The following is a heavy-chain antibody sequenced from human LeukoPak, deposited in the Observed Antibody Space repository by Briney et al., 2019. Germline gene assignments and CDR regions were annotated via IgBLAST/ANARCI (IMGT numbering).Heavy chain of an antibody. D-gene: IGHD3-10*01. Sequence: GGSLRLSCAASGFTFSSYGMHWVRQAPGKGLEWVAVIWYDGSNKHYADSVKGRFTISRDNPKNTLYLQMNSLRAEDTAVYYCAKSVYYGPNSHFDYWGQGTLVTVSS. CDR2: IWYDGSNK. CDR1: GFTFSSYG. J-gene: IGHJ4*02. V-gene: IGHV3-33*06. CDR3: AKSVYYGPNSHFDY.